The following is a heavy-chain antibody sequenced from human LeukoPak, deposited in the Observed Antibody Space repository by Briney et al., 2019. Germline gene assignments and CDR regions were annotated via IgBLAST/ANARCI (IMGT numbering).Heavy chain of an antibody. J-gene: IGHJ4*02. CDR3: TRELSRRIAVAGTKDY. D-gene: IGHD6-19*01. Sequence: ASVKVSCKASGYTFTSYDINWVRQATGQGLEWMGWMNPNSGNTGYAQKFQGRVTMTRNTTISTAYMELSRLRTRNRAVYYGTRELSRRIAVAGTKDYWGQGTLVTVSS. CDR2: MNPNSGNT. CDR1: GYTFTSYD. V-gene: IGHV1-8*01.